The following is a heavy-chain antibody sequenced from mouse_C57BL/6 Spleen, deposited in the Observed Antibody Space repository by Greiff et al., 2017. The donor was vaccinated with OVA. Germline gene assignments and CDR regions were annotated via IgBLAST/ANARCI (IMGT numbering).Heavy chain of an antibody. D-gene: IGHD2-4*01. CDR2: IHPNSGST. V-gene: IGHV1-64*01. CDR3: ARNYDYDVGAMDY. CDR1: GYTFTSYW. Sequence: VQLQQPGAELVKPGASVKLSCKASGYTFTSYWMHWVKQRPGQGLEWIGMIHPNSGSTNYNEKVKSKATLTVDKSSSTAYMQRSSLTSEDSAVYYCARNYDYDVGAMDYWGQGTSVTVSS. J-gene: IGHJ4*01.